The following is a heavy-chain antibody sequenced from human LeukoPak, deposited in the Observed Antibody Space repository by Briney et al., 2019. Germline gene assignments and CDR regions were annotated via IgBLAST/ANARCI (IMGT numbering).Heavy chain of an antibody. Sequence: SVKVSCKASGGTFSSYAISWVRQAPGQGLEWMGGIIPIFGTANYAQKFQGRVTITADESTSTAYMELSSLRSEDTAVHYCARGFAYDSSGYYLPDHYWGQGTLVTVSS. CDR1: GGTFSSYA. CDR3: ARGFAYDSSGYYLPDHY. CDR2: IIPIFGTA. D-gene: IGHD3-22*01. V-gene: IGHV1-69*13. J-gene: IGHJ4*02.